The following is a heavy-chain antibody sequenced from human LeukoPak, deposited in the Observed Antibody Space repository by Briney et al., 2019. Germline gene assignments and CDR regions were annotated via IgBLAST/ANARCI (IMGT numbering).Heavy chain of an antibody. Sequence: ETLSLTCTVSGGSVSSYYWSWIRQPPGKGLEWIGDIYYSGSTNDNPSLKSRVTMSVDTSTNQFSLKLSSVTAADTAVYYCARELRVAATYWFDPWGQGTLVTVSS. J-gene: IGHJ5*02. V-gene: IGHV4-59*02. CDR2: IYYSGST. CDR3: ARELRVAATYWFDP. D-gene: IGHD2-15*01. CDR1: GGSVSSYY.